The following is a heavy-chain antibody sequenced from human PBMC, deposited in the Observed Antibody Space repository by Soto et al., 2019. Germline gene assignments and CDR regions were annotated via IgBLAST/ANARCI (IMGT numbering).Heavy chain of an antibody. J-gene: IGHJ6*02. D-gene: IGHD1-20*01. Sequence: PGESLKISCKGSGDSVTSYWTGWVRQMPGKGLEWMGIIYPGDSDTRYSPSFQGQVTISADKSISTAYLQWSSLKAPDTAMYYCARGGFNWNRHYGMDVWGQGTTVTVSS. CDR2: IYPGDSDT. CDR1: GDSVTSYW. CDR3: ARGGFNWNRHYGMDV. V-gene: IGHV5-51*01.